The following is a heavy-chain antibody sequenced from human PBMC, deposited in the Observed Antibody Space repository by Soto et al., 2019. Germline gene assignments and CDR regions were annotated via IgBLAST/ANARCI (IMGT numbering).Heavy chain of an antibody. CDR1: GYSFTSYW. CDR3: ARLAARPGYYYYGMDV. CDR2: IYPGDSDT. D-gene: IGHD6-6*01. V-gene: IGHV5-51*01. J-gene: IGHJ6*02. Sequence: GESLQISCKGSGYSFTSYWIGWVRQMPGKGLEWMGIIYPGDSDTRYSPSFQGQVTISADKSISTAYLQWSSLKASDTAMYYCARLAARPGYYYYGMDVWGQGTTVTVSS.